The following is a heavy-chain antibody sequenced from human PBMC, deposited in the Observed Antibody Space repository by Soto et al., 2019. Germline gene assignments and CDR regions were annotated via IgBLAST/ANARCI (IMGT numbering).Heavy chain of an antibody. V-gene: IGHV3-15*01. D-gene: IGHD4-17*01. CDR1: GFTFSNAW. CDR3: TTMTTVVTLFDY. J-gene: IGHJ4*02. Sequence: EVQLVESGGGLVKPGGSLRLSCAASGFTFSNAWMSWVRQAPGKGLEWVGRIKSKTDGGTTDYAAPVKGRFTISRDDSKNTLYLQMNSLKTEDTAVYYCTTMTTVVTLFDYWGQGTLVTASS. CDR2: IKSKTDGGTT.